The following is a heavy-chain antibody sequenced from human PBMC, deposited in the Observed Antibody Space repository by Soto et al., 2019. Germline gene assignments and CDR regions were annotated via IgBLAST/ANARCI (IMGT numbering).Heavy chain of an antibody. CDR3: ARDLSYYESSGYYPLGKSYGMDV. Sequence: SVKVSCKASGGTFSSYAISWVRQAPGQGLEWMGWIIPIFGTANYAQKFQGRVTMTGDKSTSTAYMELSRLRSDDTAVYYCARDLSYYESSGYYPLGKSYGMDVSAQGTTVTVSS. V-gene: IGHV1-69*06. J-gene: IGHJ6*02. CDR1: GGTFSSYA. CDR2: IIPIFGTA. D-gene: IGHD3-22*01.